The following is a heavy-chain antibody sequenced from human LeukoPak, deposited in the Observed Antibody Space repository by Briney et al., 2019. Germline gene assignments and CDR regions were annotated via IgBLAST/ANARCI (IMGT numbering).Heavy chain of an antibody. CDR1: GFTFSSYS. CDR3: ATPRNSSGYYYVV. Sequence: GGSLRLSCAASGFTFSSYSMNWVRQAPGKGLEWVSTISVTGGTTYYADSVRGRFTISRDNSKKTLYLQINSLRAEDTAVYYCATPRNSSGYYYVVWGQGTLVTVSS. D-gene: IGHD3-22*01. J-gene: IGHJ4*02. V-gene: IGHV3-23*01. CDR2: ISVTGGTT.